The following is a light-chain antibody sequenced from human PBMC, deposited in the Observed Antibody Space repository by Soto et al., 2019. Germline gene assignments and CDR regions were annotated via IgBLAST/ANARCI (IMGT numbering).Light chain of an antibody. Sequence: QSVLTQPPSASRTPVQRVTISCSGSSSNIGSNTVNWYQQLPGTAPKLLIYSNNQRPSGVPDRFSGSKSGTSASLAISGLQSEDEADYYCAAWDDSLNGVVFGGGTKLTVL. CDR2: SNN. CDR1: SSNIGSNT. J-gene: IGLJ2*01. CDR3: AAWDDSLNGVV. V-gene: IGLV1-44*01.